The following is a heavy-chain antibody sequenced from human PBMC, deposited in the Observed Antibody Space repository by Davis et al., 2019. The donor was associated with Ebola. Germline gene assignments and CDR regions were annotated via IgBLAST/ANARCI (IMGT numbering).Heavy chain of an antibody. D-gene: IGHD1-26*01. J-gene: IGHJ3*02. CDR1: GFNFITFG. Sequence: ASVKVSCKTSGFNFITFGINWVRQAPGQGLEWMGRISPYNGNTNYPQKFQGRVTMTTDTSTGTAYMELRSLRSDDTAVYFCARTSIVGTTTTASDIWGQGTKVTVSS. V-gene: IGHV1-18*01. CDR3: ARTSIVGTTTTASDI. CDR2: ISPYNGNT.